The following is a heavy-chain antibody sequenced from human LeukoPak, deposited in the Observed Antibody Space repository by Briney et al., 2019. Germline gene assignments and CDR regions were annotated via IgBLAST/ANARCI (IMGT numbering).Heavy chain of an antibody. CDR2: IRYDGSNK. D-gene: IGHD3-22*01. Sequence: GGSLRLFCAASGFTFSSYGMHWVRQAPGKGLEWVAFIRYDGSNKYYADSVKGRFTISRDNSKNTLYLQMNSLRAEETAVYYCAKERGLDFYDSSGPPGDYWGQGTLVTVSS. V-gene: IGHV3-30*02. J-gene: IGHJ4*02. CDR1: GFTFSSYG. CDR3: AKERGLDFYDSSGPPGDY.